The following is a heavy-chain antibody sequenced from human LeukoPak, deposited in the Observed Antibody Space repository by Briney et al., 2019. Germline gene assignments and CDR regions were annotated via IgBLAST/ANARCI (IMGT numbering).Heavy chain of an antibody. V-gene: IGHV3-21*01. CDR1: GFTFRSYT. D-gene: IGHD6-6*01. CDR3: ARGGIAGRAVYYYMDV. J-gene: IGHJ6*03. CDR2: ISAVGTYI. Sequence: PGGSLRLSCAASGFTFRSYTIHWVRQAPGKGLEWVSSISAVGTYIYYADSVKGRFTISRDNVEKSAYLELSGLTGQDTAIYYCARGGIAGRAVYYYMDVWGKGTTVTVSS.